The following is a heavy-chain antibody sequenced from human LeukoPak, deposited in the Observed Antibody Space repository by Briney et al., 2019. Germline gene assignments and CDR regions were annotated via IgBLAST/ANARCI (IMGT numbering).Heavy chain of an antibody. J-gene: IGHJ4*02. V-gene: IGHV1-2*02. Sequence: GASVKVSCKASGYIFTGYYMHWVRQAPGQGLEWMGWINPNSGDTNYAQKLQGRVTMTTDTSTSTAYMELRSLRSEDTAVYYCARDLMATRDYWGQGTLVTVSS. CDR1: GYIFTGYY. CDR2: INPNSGDT. D-gene: IGHD5-24*01. CDR3: ARDLMATRDY.